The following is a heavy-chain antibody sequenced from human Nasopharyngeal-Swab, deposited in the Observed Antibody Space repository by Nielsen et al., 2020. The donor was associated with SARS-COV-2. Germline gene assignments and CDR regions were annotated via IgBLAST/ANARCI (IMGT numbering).Heavy chain of an antibody. CDR2: ISSGSSTI. Sequence: GSLRLSCAVSGFTFSSYGMNWVRQAPGKGLEWVSYISSGSSTIHYADSVKGRFTISRDNAKNSLYLQMNSLRDEDTAVYYCATDWGSSSPFDYWGQGTLVTVSS. J-gene: IGHJ4*02. D-gene: IGHD6-6*01. CDR1: GFTFSSYG. V-gene: IGHV3-48*02. CDR3: ATDWGSSSPFDY.